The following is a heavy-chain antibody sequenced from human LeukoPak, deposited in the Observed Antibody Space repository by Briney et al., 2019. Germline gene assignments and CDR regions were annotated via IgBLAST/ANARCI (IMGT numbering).Heavy chain of an antibody. CDR1: GYRFTNYW. J-gene: IGHJ6*02. V-gene: IGHV5-51*01. Sequence: GESQKISCKGSGYRFTNYWIGWVRQMPGKGLEWMGIILPGDSETRYSPSFQGQVTISADKSISTAYLQWSSLKASDTAIYYCARHRVTGTIKYYYYGMDVWGQGTTVTVSS. CDR2: ILPGDSET. CDR3: ARHRVTGTIKYYYYGMDV. D-gene: IGHD1-20*01.